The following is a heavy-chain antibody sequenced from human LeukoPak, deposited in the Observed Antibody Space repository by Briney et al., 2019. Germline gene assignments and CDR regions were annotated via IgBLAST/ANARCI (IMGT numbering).Heavy chain of an antibody. CDR1: GFSFDDYA. J-gene: IGHJ4*02. V-gene: IGHV3-9*01. CDR2: ISWNSGSI. D-gene: IGHD3-3*01. Sequence: GGSLRLSCAASGFSFDDYAMHWVRQAPGKGLEWVSGISWNSGSIGYADSVKGRFTISRDNAKNTLYLQMNSLRAEDTAVYYCALTEGFLEWFIDYWGQGTLVTVSS. CDR3: ALTEGFLEWFIDY.